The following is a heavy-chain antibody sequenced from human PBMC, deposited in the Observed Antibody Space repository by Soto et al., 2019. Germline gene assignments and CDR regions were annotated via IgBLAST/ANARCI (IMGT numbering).Heavy chain of an antibody. CDR3: ARETAGGYNFYLYFDY. CDR2: ISYDGSNK. D-gene: IGHD6-25*01. CDR1: GFTFSSYA. J-gene: IGHJ4*02. Sequence: LRLSCAASGFTFSSYAMHWVRQAPGKGLEWVAVISYDGSNKYYADSVKGRFTISRDNSKNTLYLQMNSLRAEDTAVYYCARETAGGYNFYLYFDYWGQGTLVTVSS. V-gene: IGHV3-30-3*01.